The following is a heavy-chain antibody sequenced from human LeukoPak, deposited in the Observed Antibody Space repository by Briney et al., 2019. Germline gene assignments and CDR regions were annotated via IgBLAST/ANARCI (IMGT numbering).Heavy chain of an antibody. CDR2: ISSSSSYI. CDR1: GFTFSSYS. V-gene: IGHV3-21*01. J-gene: IGHJ4*02. D-gene: IGHD6-19*01. CDR3: ARHSDGSSGWPESIYFSNDY. Sequence: IPGGSLRLSCAASGFTFSSYSMNWVRQAPGKGLEWVSSISSSSSYIYYADSVKGRFTISRDNAKNSLYLQMNSLRAEDTAVYYCARHSDGSSGWPESIYFSNDYWGQGTLVTVSS.